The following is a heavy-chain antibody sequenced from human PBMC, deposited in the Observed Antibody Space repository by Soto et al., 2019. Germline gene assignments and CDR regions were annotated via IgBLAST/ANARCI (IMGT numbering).Heavy chain of an antibody. J-gene: IGHJ4*01. CDR2: ISSSSENI. Sequence: VQLVESGGGVVSPGGSLRLSCVGSGFRFRDHSMNRVRQPPGKGLQWISYISSSSENIYYADSVKGRFTVSRDNAKNTLFLQMNSLRDDDSAIYYCARLPKGSVVTGWGQGSLVTVSS. CDR1: GFRFRDHS. CDR3: ARLPKGSVVTG. V-gene: IGHV3-48*02. D-gene: IGHD2-21*02.